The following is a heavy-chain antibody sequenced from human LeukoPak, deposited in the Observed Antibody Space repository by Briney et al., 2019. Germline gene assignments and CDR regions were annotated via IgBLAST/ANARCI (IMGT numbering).Heavy chain of an antibody. Sequence: GGSLRLSCAASGFTFSSYGMHWVRQAPGKGLEWVAFIRYDGTNKYYADSVKGRFTISRDNSKNTLSLQMNSLRPEDTAVYYCAKGYCSGTSCYSGLDWGQGTLVTVSS. CDR1: GFTFSSYG. CDR3: AKGYCSGTSCYSGLD. J-gene: IGHJ4*02. CDR2: IRYDGTNK. D-gene: IGHD2-2*01. V-gene: IGHV3-30*02.